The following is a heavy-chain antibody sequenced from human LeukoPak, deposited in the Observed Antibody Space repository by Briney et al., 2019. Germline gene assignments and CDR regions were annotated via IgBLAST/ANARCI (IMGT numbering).Heavy chain of an antibody. Sequence: GGSLRLSCAASGFTVSSNYMSWVRQAPGKGLEWVSVIYSGGSTYYADSVKGRFTISRDNSKNTLYLQMNSLRAEDTAVYYCARVGGSGWPRAYNWFDPWGQGTLVTVSS. CDR2: IYSGGST. CDR1: GFTVSSNY. CDR3: ARVGGSGWPRAYNWFDP. J-gene: IGHJ5*02. V-gene: IGHV3-53*01. D-gene: IGHD6-19*01.